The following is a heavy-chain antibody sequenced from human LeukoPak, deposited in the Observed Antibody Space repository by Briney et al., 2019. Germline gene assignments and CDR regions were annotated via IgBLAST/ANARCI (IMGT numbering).Heavy chain of an antibody. CDR1: GFTFSSYA. CDR3: ANFLPTGAVITHAYYGMDV. V-gene: IGHV3-23*01. CDR2: ISGSGGST. J-gene: IGHJ6*02. D-gene: IGHD3-3*01. Sequence: PGGSLRLSCAASGFTFSSYAMSWVRQAPGKGLEWVSAISGSGGSTYYADSVKGRFTISRDNSKNTLYLQMNSLRAEDTAVYYCANFLPTGAVITHAYYGMDVWGQGTTVTVSS.